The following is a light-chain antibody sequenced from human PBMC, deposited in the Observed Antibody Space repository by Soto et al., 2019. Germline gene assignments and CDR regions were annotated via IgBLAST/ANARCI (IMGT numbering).Light chain of an antibody. J-gene: IGLJ2*01. Sequence: QSVLTQSPSASASLGASVKLTCTLSSGHSSYAIAWHQQQPEKGPRYLMKLNSDGSHSKGDGIPDRFSGSSSGAERYLTISSLQSEDEADYYCQTWGTGILFGRGTQLTVL. V-gene: IGLV4-69*01. CDR1: SGHSSYA. CDR3: QTWGTGIL. CDR2: LNSDGSH.